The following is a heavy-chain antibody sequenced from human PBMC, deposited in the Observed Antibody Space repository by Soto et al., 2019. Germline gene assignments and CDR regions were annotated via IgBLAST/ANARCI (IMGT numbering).Heavy chain of an antibody. D-gene: IGHD2-15*01. CDR1: GFTFSSYW. CDR2: INSDGSST. CDR3: SRTEDGAAFDS. J-gene: IGHJ3*02. V-gene: IGHV3-74*01. Sequence: GGSLRLSCAASGFTFSSYWMHWVRQAPGKGLVWVSRINSDGSSTSYADSVKGRFTISRDNAKNTLYLQMNSLRAEDTAVYYCSRTEDGAAFDSWGQGTMVTVSS.